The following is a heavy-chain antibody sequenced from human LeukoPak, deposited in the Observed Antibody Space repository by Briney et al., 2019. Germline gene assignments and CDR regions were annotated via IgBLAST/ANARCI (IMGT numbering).Heavy chain of an antibody. J-gene: IGHJ4*02. CDR3: AKSPLGFFDWLYFDY. D-gene: IGHD3-9*01. CDR2: IRDTGETT. CDR1: GVTFRSHS. V-gene: IGHV3-23*01. Sequence: GGSLRLSCAASGVTFRSHSMNWVRQAPGKGPEWVSGIRDTGETTYYADSVKGQFTMSRDNSKKAVSLQMNSLRAEDTAVYYCAKSPLGFFDWLYFDYWGQGTLVTVSS.